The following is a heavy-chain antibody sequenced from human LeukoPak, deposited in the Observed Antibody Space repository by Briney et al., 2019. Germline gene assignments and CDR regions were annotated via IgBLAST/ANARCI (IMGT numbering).Heavy chain of an antibody. V-gene: IGHV3-43*02. Sequence: GGSLRLSCAASGFTFDDYAMHWVRQAPGKGLEWVSLISGDGGSTYYADSVKGRFTISRDNSKNSLYLQMNSLRTEDTALYYCAKELSYYYDSSGYFNWLDPWGQGTLVTVSS. CDR1: GFTFDDYA. J-gene: IGHJ5*02. D-gene: IGHD3-22*01. CDR3: AKELSYYYDSSGYFNWLDP. CDR2: ISGDGGST.